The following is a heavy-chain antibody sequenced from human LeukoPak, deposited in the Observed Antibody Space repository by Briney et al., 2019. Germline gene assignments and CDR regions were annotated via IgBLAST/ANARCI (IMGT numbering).Heavy chain of an antibody. V-gene: IGHV4-59*11. CDR1: GGSFSGHY. CDR2: INYSGST. CDR3: ARATDSNGWLFDY. J-gene: IGHJ4*02. Sequence: SETLSLTCAVYGGSFSGHYWSWIRQPPGKGLEWIGYINYSGSTNYNPSLKSRVTISVDTSRNQLSLKLTSVTAADTAVYYCARATDSNGWLFDYWGQGTLVTVSS. D-gene: IGHD6-19*01.